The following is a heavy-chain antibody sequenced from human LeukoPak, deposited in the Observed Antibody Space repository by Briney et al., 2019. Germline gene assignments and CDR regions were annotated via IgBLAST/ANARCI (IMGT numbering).Heavy chain of an antibody. V-gene: IGHV3-23*01. D-gene: IGHD6-6*01. J-gene: IGHJ4*02. CDR3: AKVREYSSSRWYYFDY. Sequence: GVSLRLSCAASGFTFGSYAMSWVRQAPGKGLEWVSAISGGGSSTYYADPVKGRFTISRDNSKNTLYLQMNSLRAEDTAVYYCAKVREYSSSRWYYFDYWGQGTLVTVSS. CDR2: ISGGGSST. CDR1: GFTFGSYA.